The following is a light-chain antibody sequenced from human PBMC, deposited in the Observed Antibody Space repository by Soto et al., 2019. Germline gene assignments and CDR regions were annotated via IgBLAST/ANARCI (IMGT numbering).Light chain of an antibody. CDR2: AAS. V-gene: IGKV1-27*01. CDR1: QGISKY. CDR3: QKYNSAPWT. J-gene: IGKJ1*01. Sequence: DIQMTQSPSSLSASVGDRVTITCRASQGISKYLAWYQQKPGKVPKLLIYAASTLQSGVPSRFSGSGSGTDFTLTISSLQPEDVANYYCQKYNSAPWTFGQGTKVEIK.